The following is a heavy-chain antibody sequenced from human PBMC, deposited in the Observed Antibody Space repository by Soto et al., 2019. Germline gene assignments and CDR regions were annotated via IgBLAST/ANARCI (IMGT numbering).Heavy chain of an antibody. Sequence: ASVKVSCKVSGYTLTELSMHWVRQAPGKGLEWMGGFDPEDGETIYAQKFQGRVTMTEDTSTDTAYMELSSLRSEDTAVYYCATKTCGGDCYLGRGAFDIWGQGTMVTVSS. CDR3: ATKTCGGDCYLGRGAFDI. CDR2: FDPEDGET. V-gene: IGHV1-24*01. D-gene: IGHD2-21*01. CDR1: GYTLTELS. J-gene: IGHJ3*02.